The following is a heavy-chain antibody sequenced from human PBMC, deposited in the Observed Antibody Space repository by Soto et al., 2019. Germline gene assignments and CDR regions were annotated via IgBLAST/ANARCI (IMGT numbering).Heavy chain of an antibody. J-gene: IGHJ4*02. CDR1: GGSFSGYY. CDR3: ARGLPPQYGSGSYYHDY. Sequence: SETLSLTCAVYGGSFSGYYWSWIRQPPGKGLEWIGEINHSGSTNYNPSLKSRVTISVDTSKNQFSLKLSSVTAADTAVYYCARGLPPQYGSGSYYHDYWGQGTLVTVSS. D-gene: IGHD3-10*01. V-gene: IGHV4-34*01. CDR2: INHSGST.